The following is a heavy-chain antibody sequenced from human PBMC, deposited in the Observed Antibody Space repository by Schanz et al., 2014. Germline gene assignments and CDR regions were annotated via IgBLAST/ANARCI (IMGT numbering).Heavy chain of an antibody. CDR2: IYDSGNT. Sequence: QVQLQQWGAGLLKPSETLSLTCAVYGGSFSDYYWSWIRQPPGKGLEWIGYIYDSGNTYYNPSLKSRVTMSIDTSENQFSLNLRSVTGADTAVYYCARLVGPSFYYGMDVWGQGTTVTVSS. CDR3: ARLVGPSFYYGMDV. V-gene: IGHV4-34*01. CDR1: GGSFSDYY. D-gene: IGHD2-15*01. J-gene: IGHJ6*02.